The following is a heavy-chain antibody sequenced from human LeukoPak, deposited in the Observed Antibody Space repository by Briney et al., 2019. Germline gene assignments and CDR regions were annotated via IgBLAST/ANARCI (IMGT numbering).Heavy chain of an antibody. CDR3: ARGPVDFWSGYSDY. CDR2: INPNSGGT. CDR1: GYTFTSYG. J-gene: IGHJ4*02. Sequence: ASVKVSRKASGYTFTSYGISWVRQAPGQGLEWMGWINPNSGGTNYAQKFQGRVTMTRDTSISTAYMELSRLRSDDTAVYYCARGPVDFWSGYSDYWGQGTLVTVSS. D-gene: IGHD3-3*01. V-gene: IGHV1-2*02.